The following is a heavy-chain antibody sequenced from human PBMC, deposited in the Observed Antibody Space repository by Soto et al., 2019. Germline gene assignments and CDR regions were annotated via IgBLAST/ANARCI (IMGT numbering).Heavy chain of an antibody. D-gene: IGHD1-1*01. CDR3: AKRRAERTFLGAFDI. V-gene: IGHV3-30*18. Sequence: GGSLRLSCAASGFTFSSYGMHWVRQAPGKGLEWVAVISYDGSNKYYADSVKGRFTISRDNSKNTLYLQMNSLRAEDTAVYYCAKRRAERTFLGAFDIWGQGTRVTVSS. CDR1: GFTFSSYG. CDR2: ISYDGSNK. J-gene: IGHJ3*02.